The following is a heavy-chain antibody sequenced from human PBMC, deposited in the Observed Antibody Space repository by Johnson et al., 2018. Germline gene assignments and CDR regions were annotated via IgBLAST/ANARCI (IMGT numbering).Heavy chain of an antibody. J-gene: IGHJ6*02. CDR3: AREYSSSQMGSYGMDV. V-gene: IGHV3-30*04. CDR1: GFIFSRYA. Sequence: QVQLVQAGGGVVQPGRSLRLSCAVSGFIFSRYAMNWVRQAPGKGLEWVAVISYDGSNKYYADSVKGRFTISRDNAKNSLYLQMTRLRAEDTAVYYCAREYSSSQMGSYGMDVWGQGTTVTVSS. CDR2: ISYDGSNK. D-gene: IGHD6-13*01.